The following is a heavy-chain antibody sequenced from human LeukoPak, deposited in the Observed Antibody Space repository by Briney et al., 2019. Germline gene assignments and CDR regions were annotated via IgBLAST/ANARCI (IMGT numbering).Heavy chain of an antibody. CDR1: GFTFSGSA. V-gene: IGHV3-73*01. J-gene: IGHJ3*02. Sequence: GGSLRLSCAASGFTFSGSAMHWVRQASGKGLEWVGRIRSKANSYATAYAASVKGRFTISRDDSKNTAYLQMNSLKTEDTAVYYCARAKRNYYGSGSYYKMGDAFDIWGQGTMVTVSS. D-gene: IGHD3-10*01. CDR3: ARAKRNYYGSGSYYKMGDAFDI. CDR2: IRSKANSYAT.